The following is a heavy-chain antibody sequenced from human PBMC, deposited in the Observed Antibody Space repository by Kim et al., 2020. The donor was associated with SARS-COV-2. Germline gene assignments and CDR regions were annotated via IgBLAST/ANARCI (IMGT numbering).Heavy chain of an antibody. CDR1: GFTFSSYA. CDR3: ARSRLGSGSYYLDYGMDV. Sequence: GGSLRLSCAASGFTFSSYAMHWVRQAPGKGLEWVAVISYDGSNKYYADSVKGRFTISRDNSKNTLYLQMNSLRAEDTAVYYCARSRLGSGSYYLDYGMDVWGQGTTVTVSS. D-gene: IGHD3-10*01. V-gene: IGHV3-30*04. CDR2: ISYDGSNK. J-gene: IGHJ6*02.